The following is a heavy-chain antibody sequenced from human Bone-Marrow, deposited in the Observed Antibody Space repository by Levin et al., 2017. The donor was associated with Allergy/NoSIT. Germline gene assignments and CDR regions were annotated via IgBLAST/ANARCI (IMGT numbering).Heavy chain of an antibody. J-gene: IGHJ1*01. D-gene: IGHD2-2*01. V-gene: IGHV3-30-3*01. CDR2: ISYDGSNK. CDR1: GFTFSSYA. CDR3: TRDSPSGALGYCSSTSCYAGYFQH. Sequence: GGSLRLSCAASGFTFSSYAMHWVRQAPGKGLEWVAVISYDGSNKYYADSVKGRFTISRDNSKNTLYLQMNSLRAEDTAVYYCTRDSPSGALGYCSSTSCYAGYFQHWGQGTLVTVSS.